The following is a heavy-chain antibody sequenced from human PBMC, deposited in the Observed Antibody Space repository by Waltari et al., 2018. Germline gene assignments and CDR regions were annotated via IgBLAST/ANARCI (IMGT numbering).Heavy chain of an antibody. CDR1: GYSISSGYY. D-gene: IGHD1-26*01. CDR2: IHHSGTT. Sequence: QLQLQESGPGLVKPSETLSLTCTVSGYSISSGYYWGWIRQPPGKGLEWIGSIHHSGTTSNTPALKSRGTMSVDTSKNQFSLKLSSVTAADTAVYYCARVGPSTSDYYYYYMDVWGKGTTVTVSS. V-gene: IGHV4-38-2*02. J-gene: IGHJ6*03. CDR3: ARVGPSTSDYYYYYMDV.